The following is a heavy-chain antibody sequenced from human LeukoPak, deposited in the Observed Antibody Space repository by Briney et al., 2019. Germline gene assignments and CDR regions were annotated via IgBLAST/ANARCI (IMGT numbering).Heavy chain of an antibody. CDR2: IYTGDSDT. J-gene: IGHJ3*02. V-gene: IGHV5-51*03. CDR3: ASLGYTTYGSGSRRHDAFDI. D-gene: IGHD3-10*01. CDR1: GYSFTSYW. Sequence: GEFRLISCKGSGYSFTSYWIGWVRQMPGKGLEWMGIIYTGDSDTRYSPSFQGHVTISADKTISTAYLQWSSLKASDTAMYYCASLGYTTYGSGSRRHDAFDIWGQGTMVTVSS.